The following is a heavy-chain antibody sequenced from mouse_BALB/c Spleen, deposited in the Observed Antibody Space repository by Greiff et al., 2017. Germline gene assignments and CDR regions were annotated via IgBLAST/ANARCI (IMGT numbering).Heavy chain of an antibody. D-gene: IGHD2-14*01. V-gene: IGHV10-1*02. J-gene: IGHJ4*01. CDR2: IRSKSNNYAT. Sequence: EVKLQESGGGLVQPKGSLKLSCAASGFTFNTYAMNWVRQAPGKGLEWVARIRSKSNNYATYYADSVKDRFTISRDDSQSMLYLQMNNLKTEDTAMYYCVRHGEVRRYYAMDYWGQGTSVTVSS. CDR1: GFTFNTYA. CDR3: VRHGEVRRYYAMDY.